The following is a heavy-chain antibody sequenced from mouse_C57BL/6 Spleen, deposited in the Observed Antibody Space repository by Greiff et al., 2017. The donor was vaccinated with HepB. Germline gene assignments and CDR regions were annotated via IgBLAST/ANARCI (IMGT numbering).Heavy chain of an antibody. D-gene: IGHD2-4*01. CDR3: ARDNYYDYDVKYFDV. J-gene: IGHJ1*03. CDR1: GFTFSSYA. Sequence: EVQGVESGGGLVKPGGSLKLSCAASGFTFSSYAMSWVRQTPEKRLEWVATISDGGSYTYYPDNVKGRFTISRDNAKNNLYLQMSHLKSEDTAMYYCARDNYYDYDVKYFDVWGTGTTVTVSS. V-gene: IGHV5-4*01. CDR2: ISDGGSYT.